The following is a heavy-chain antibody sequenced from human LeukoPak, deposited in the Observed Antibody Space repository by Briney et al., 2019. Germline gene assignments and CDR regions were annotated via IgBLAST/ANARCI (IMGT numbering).Heavy chain of an antibody. J-gene: IGHJ4*02. D-gene: IGHD6-19*01. CDR3: ARDSRGQWLVNFDY. Sequence: GGSLRLSCAASGFTFSSYSMNWVRQAPGKGLEGVSSISSSSSYIYYADSVKGRFTISRDNAKNSLYLQMNSLRAEDTAVYYCARDSRGQWLVNFDYWGQGTLVTVSS. CDR1: GFTFSSYS. CDR2: ISSSSSYI. V-gene: IGHV3-21*01.